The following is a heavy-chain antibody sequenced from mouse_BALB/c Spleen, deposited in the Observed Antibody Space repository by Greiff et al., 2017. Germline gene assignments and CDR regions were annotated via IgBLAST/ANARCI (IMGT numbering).Heavy chain of an antibody. J-gene: IGHJ3*01. CDR1: GYSITSDYA. V-gene: IGHV3-2*02. CDR3: ARGNWDFAY. CDR2: ISYSGST. Sequence: DVKLVESGPGLVKPSQSLSLTCTVTGYSITSDYAWNWIRQFPGNKLEWMGYISYSGSTSYNPSLKSRISITRDTSKNQFFLQLNSVTTEDTATYYCARGNWDFAYWGQGTLVTVSA. D-gene: IGHD4-1*01.